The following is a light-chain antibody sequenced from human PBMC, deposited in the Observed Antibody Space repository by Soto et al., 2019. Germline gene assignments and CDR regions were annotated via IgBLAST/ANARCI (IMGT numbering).Light chain of an antibody. V-gene: IGKV3D-11*02. CDR1: QSVRSN. CDR3: QQRSNWQGAT. CDR2: GAS. J-gene: IGKJ4*01. Sequence: ETVMTQSPATLPVSPGERATLSCRASQSVRSNLAWYQQKPGQAPRLLIYGASTRATGIPARFSGSGSGTDFTLTISSLEPEDFAVYYCQQRSNWQGATFGGGTKVDIK.